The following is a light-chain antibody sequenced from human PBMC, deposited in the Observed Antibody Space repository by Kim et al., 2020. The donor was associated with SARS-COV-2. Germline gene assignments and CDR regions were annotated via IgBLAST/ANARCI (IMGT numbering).Light chain of an antibody. J-gene: IGKJ4*01. V-gene: IGKV1-9*01. Sequence: AAVGDRVTITCRASQGISSYLAWYQQKPGKAPKLLIYAASTLRSGVPSRFSGSGSGTDFTLPISGLQPEDFATYSCQQLSSYPLTFGGGTKVDIK. CDR2: AAS. CDR3: QQLSSYPLT. CDR1: QGISSY.